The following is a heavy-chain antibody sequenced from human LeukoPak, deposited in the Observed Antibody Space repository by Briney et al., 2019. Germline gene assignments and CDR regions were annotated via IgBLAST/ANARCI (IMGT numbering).Heavy chain of an antibody. CDR2: ISSSSSYI. CDR1: GFTFSSYS. V-gene: IGHV3-21*01. Sequence: KPGGSLRLSCAASGFTFSSYSMNWVRQAPGKGLEWVSSISSSSSYIYYADSVKGRFTISRDNAKNSLYLQMNSLRAEDTAVYYCARVVTAAGPWQYYGMDVWGKGTTVTVS. CDR3: ARVVTAAGPWQYYGMDV. J-gene: IGHJ6*04. D-gene: IGHD6-13*01.